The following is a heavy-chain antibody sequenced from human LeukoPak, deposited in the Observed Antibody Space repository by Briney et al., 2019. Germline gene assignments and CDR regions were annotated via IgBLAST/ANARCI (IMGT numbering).Heavy chain of an antibody. CDR2: INPNSGGT. CDR3: ATEETTVTPYYYYYYGMDV. J-gene: IGHJ6*02. CDR1: GYTFTGYY. V-gene: IGHV1-2*02. D-gene: IGHD4-4*01. Sequence: ASVKVSCKASGYTFTGYYMHWVRQAPGQGLEWMGWINPNSGGTNYAQKFQGRVTMTRDTSISTAYMGLSRLRSDDTAVYYCATEETTVTPYYYYYYGMDVWGQGTTVTVSS.